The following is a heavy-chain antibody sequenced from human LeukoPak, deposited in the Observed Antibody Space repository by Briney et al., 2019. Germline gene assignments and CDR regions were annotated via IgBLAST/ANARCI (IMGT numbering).Heavy chain of an antibody. CDR2: INPNSGGT. CDR3: AAHDYGDYWFDP. CDR1: GYTLTGYY. J-gene: IGHJ5*02. Sequence: ASVKVSCKASGYTLTGYYLHWVRRAPGQGLEWMGWINPNSGGTNYAQKFQGRVTMTRDTSISTAYMELSRLRSDDTAVYYCAAHDYGDYWFDPWGQGALVTVSS. V-gene: IGHV1-2*02. D-gene: IGHD4-17*01.